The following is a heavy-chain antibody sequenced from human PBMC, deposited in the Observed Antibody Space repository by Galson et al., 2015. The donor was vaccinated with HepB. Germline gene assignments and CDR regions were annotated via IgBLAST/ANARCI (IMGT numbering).Heavy chain of an antibody. Sequence: LRLSCAASGFTFSSYAMSWVRQAPGKGLEWVSAISGSGGSTYYADSVKGRFTISRDNSKNTLYLQMNSLRAEDTAVYYCAARITMIVVAIAREGPFDIWGQGTMVTVSS. J-gene: IGHJ3*02. CDR2: ISGSGGST. CDR3: AARITMIVVAIAREGPFDI. V-gene: IGHV3-23*01. D-gene: IGHD3-22*01. CDR1: GFTFSSYA.